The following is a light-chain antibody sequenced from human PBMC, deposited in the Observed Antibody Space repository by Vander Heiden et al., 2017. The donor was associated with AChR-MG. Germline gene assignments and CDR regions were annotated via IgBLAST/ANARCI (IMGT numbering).Light chain of an antibody. CDR3: QQFYSNPPMFT. Sequence: DIVMTQSPDSLAVSLGERATINCKSSQRVLYNSNTKNYLAWYQQKPGQPPKLLLYWASTRESGVPDRFSGSGSGTDFNLTISSLQAEDVAVYYCQQFYSNPPMFTFGQGTKLEIK. CDR1: QRVLYNSNTKNY. CDR2: WAS. V-gene: IGKV4-1*01. J-gene: IGKJ2*01.